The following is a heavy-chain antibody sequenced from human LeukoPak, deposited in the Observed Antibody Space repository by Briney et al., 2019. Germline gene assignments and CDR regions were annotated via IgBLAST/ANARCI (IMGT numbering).Heavy chain of an antibody. CDR3: ARDSKMVLGVTPDGMDV. D-gene: IGHD2-8*01. V-gene: IGHV1-46*01. CDR2: ISPSGGST. CDR1: GYTFTSYY. Sequence: ASVKVSCKASGYTFTSYYMHWVRQAPGQGLEWMGIISPSGGSTSYAQKFQGRVTMTRDTSTSTVYMELSSLRSEDTAVYYCARDSKMVLGVTPDGMDVWGQGTTVTVSS. J-gene: IGHJ6*02.